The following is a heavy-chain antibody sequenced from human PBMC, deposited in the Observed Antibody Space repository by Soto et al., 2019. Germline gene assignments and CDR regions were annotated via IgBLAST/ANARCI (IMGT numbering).Heavy chain of an antibody. CDR3: ARSPYSSGWKYYFDY. D-gene: IGHD6-19*01. J-gene: IGHJ4*02. V-gene: IGHV1-69*13. CDR2: IIPIFGTA. CDR1: GGTFSSYA. Sequence: GASVKVSCKASGGTFSSYAISWVRQAPGQGLEWMGGIIPIFGTANYAQKFQGRVTITADESTSTAYMELSSLRSEDTAVYYCARSPYSSGWKYYFDYWGQGTLVTVSS.